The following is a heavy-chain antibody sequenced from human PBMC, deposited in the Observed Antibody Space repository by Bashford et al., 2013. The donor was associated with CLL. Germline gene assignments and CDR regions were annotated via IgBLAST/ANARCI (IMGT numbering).Heavy chain of an antibody. Sequence: GSLRLSCAASGFTVSSNYMSWVRQAPGKGLEWVSVIYSCGSTYYADSVKGRFTISRDNSKNTLYLQMNSLRAEDTAVYYCARDRGWLVRLAKDAFDIWGQGTMVTVSS. CDR1: GFTVSSNY. D-gene: IGHD6-19*01. CDR3: ARDRGWLVRLAKDAFDI. CDR2: IYSCGST. V-gene: IGHV3-66*03. J-gene: IGHJ3*02.